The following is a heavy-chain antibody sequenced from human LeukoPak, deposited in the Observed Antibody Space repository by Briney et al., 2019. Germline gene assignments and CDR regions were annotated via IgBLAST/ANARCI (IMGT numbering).Heavy chain of an antibody. V-gene: IGHV4-34*01. CDR1: GVSLSGHS. CDR2: ISHSGRT. CDR3: ARGGIFGVVKKIKNYFDY. D-gene: IGHD3-3*01. Sequence: PSETLSLTCAVSGVSLSGHSWSWIRQPPGKGLEWIGEISHSGRTNYNPSLKSRVTISVDTSKNQFSLKLSSVTAADTAVYYCARGGIFGVVKKIKNYFDYWGQGTLVTVSS. J-gene: IGHJ4*02.